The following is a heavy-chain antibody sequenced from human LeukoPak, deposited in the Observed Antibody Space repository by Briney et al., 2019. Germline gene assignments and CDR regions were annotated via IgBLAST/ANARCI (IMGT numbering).Heavy chain of an antibody. CDR2: IYYSGST. Sequence: PSQTLSLTCTVSGGSISSGDYYWSWIRQPPGKGLEWIGYIYYSGSTNYNPSLKSRVTISVDTSKNQFSLKLSSVTAADTAVYYCARQPDPAAAGTYYGMDVWGQGTTVTVSS. V-gene: IGHV4-30-4*01. J-gene: IGHJ6*02. CDR3: ARQPDPAAAGTYYGMDV. CDR1: GGSISSGDYY. D-gene: IGHD6-13*01.